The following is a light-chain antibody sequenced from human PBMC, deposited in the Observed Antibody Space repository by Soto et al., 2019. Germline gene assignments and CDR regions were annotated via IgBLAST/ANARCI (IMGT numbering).Light chain of an antibody. CDR1: QSVSGYS. CDR2: GVS. V-gene: IGKV3-20*01. CDR3: QQYGRSPWT. J-gene: IGKJ1*01. Sequence: EIVLTQSPGTLSLSPGERATLSCRASQSVSGYSLAWYHQKPGQAPRLLIYGVSSRATGIPDRFSGSGSGTDFTLTISRLEPEDFAVYYCQQYGRSPWTFGQGTKVEIK.